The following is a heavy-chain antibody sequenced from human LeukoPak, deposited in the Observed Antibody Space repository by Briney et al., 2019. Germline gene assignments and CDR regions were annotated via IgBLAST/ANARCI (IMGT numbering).Heavy chain of an antibody. D-gene: IGHD6-13*01. CDR3: ARGSRGNIAAAGHFDY. CDR2: ISSSSIYI. Sequence: GGSLRLSCAASGFTFSSYAMHWVRQAPGKGLEWVSSISSSSIYIYYADSVKGRFTISRDNAKNSLYLQMNSLRAEDTAVYYCARGSRGNIAAAGHFDYWGQGTLVTVSS. V-gene: IGHV3-21*01. CDR1: GFTFSSYA. J-gene: IGHJ4*02.